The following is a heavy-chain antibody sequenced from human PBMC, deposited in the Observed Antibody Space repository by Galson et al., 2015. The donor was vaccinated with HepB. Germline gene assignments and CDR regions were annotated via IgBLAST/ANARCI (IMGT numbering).Heavy chain of an antibody. CDR1: GFTFSSYA. V-gene: IGHV3-23*01. Sequence: SLRLSCAASGFTFSSYAMSWVRQAPGKGLEWVSAISGSGGSTYHADSVKGRFTISRDNSKNTLYLQMNSLRAEDTAVYYCAKESSVLLWFGEATHGMDVWGQGTTVTVSS. D-gene: IGHD3-10*01. CDR3: AKESSVLLWFGEATHGMDV. J-gene: IGHJ6*02. CDR2: ISGSGGST.